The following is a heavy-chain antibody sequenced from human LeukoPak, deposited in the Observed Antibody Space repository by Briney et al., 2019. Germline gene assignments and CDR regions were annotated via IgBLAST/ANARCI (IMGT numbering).Heavy chain of an antibody. CDR1: GFAFSSYD. CDR3: ARGSFGGAVLH. Sequence: GGSLRLSCAASGFAFSSYDMHWVRQATGKGLEWVSVIGTAGDTYYPGSVKGRFTISRENAKNSLNLQMNSLRAGDTAVYYCARGSFGGAVLHWGQGTLVTVSS. V-gene: IGHV3-13*01. CDR2: IGTAGDT. J-gene: IGHJ4*02. D-gene: IGHD3-16*01.